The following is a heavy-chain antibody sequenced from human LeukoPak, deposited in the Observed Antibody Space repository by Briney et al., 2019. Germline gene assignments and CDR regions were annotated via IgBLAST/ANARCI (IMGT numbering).Heavy chain of an antibody. CDR3: AKILQSYYYGGFEY. J-gene: IGHJ4*02. D-gene: IGHD3-10*01. Sequence: GGSLRLSCAAAGFTFGRNAMRWARQAPGKSLEWVSSISGGGGSESYADSVKGRLTISRDNSKNTMNLQMNSLRDDDTAVYYCAKILQSYYYGGFEYWGQGALVTVSS. V-gene: IGHV3-23*01. CDR2: ISGGGGSE. CDR1: GFTFGRNA.